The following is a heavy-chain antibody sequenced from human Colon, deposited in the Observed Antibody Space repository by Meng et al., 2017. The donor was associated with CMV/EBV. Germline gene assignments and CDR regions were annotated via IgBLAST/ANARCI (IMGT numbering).Heavy chain of an antibody. CDR1: GFTFSFYG. Sequence: GESLKISCAASGFTFSFYGMSWVRQAPGKGLEWVAFIEYNGGYSYYIDSVKGRFTISRDNSKKTLYLQMNNLSADDTAVYYCAKFATVTTPADYWGQGTLVTVSS. D-gene: IGHD4-17*01. V-gene: IGHV3-30*02. CDR2: IEYNGGYS. J-gene: IGHJ4*02. CDR3: AKFATVTTPADY.